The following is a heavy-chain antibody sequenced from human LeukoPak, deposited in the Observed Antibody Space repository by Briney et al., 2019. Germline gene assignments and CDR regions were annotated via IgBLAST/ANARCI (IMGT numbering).Heavy chain of an antibody. Sequence: PGGSLRLSCAASGFTFSTYGMHWVRQAPGKALEGVAVIWYDGSNEYYADSVKGRFTISRHNSKSTLYLQLNSLRAEDTAVYYCARDSIRDGYNSDYFDYWGQGTLVTVSS. J-gene: IGHJ4*02. D-gene: IGHD5-24*01. CDR2: IWYDGSNE. V-gene: IGHV3-33*01. CDR3: ARDSIRDGYNSDYFDY. CDR1: GFTFSTYG.